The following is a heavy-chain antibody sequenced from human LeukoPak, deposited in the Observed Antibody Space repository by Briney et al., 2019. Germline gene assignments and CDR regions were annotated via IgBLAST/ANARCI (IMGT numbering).Heavy chain of an antibody. J-gene: IGHJ4*02. CDR2: INRDGSST. CDR3: ASLDY. Sequence: GGSLRLSCAASGFTFSIYWVHWVRQAPGKGLVWVSSINRDGSSTSYADSVKGRFTISRDNAKNTLYLQMNTLRAEDTAVYYCASLDYWGQGTPVTVSS. CDR1: GFTFSIYW. V-gene: IGHV3-74*01.